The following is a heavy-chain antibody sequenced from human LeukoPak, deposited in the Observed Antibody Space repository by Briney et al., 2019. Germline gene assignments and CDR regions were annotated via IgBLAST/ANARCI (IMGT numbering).Heavy chain of an antibody. Sequence: ASVKVSCKASGYTFTSYYMHWVRQAPGQGLEWMGLINPSGGSTSYAQKFQGRVTMTRDMSTSTVYMELSSLRSEDTAVYYCAREGGSYFTFSDWGQGTLVTVSS. J-gene: IGHJ4*02. CDR2: INPSGGST. V-gene: IGHV1-46*01. CDR1: GYTFTSYY. CDR3: AREGGSYFTFSD. D-gene: IGHD1-26*01.